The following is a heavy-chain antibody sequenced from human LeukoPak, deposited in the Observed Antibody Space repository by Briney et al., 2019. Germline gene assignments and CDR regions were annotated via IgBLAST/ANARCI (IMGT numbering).Heavy chain of an antibody. J-gene: IGHJ4*02. CDR3: ARDRGKGGYADY. CDR1: GFTFSGYG. D-gene: IGHD6-25*01. V-gene: IGHV3-33*01. Sequence: GGSLRLSCAASGFTFSGYGMHWVRQAPGKGLEWVAAIRYVGSNRYYAAYVKGRFTTSRDNSKNTLYLQMNSLRAEDTAVYYCARDRGKGGYADYWGQGTLVTVSS. CDR2: IRYVGSNR.